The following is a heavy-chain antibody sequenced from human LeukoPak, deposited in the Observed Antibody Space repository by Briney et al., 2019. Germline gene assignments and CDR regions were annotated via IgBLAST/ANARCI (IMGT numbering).Heavy chain of an antibody. CDR2: ISNDGRST. CDR1: GFTFSSYW. Sequence: GGSLRLSCAASGFTFSSYWMHWIRQAPGKGLVCVSRISNDGRSTIYADSVKGRFTISRDNCKNTVFLQMNSLRVEDTAVYYCVRGGSDYEYSGASWGQGTLVTVSS. D-gene: IGHD3-16*01. J-gene: IGHJ5*02. V-gene: IGHV3-74*01. CDR3: VRGGSDYEYSGAS.